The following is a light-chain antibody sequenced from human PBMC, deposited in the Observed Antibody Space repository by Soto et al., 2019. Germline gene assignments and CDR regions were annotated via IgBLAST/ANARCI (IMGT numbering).Light chain of an antibody. CDR3: QHHNSYSQT. CDR2: GAS. Sequence: DIQLTQSPPTLSASVGDRVTITCRASQSIRYYLAWYQQMPGKAPKLLSYGASSLHSGVPSRFSGSGSGTEFTLTISSLQPDDFATYFCQHHNSYSQTFGQGTKVEIK. V-gene: IGKV1-5*01. CDR1: QSIRYY. J-gene: IGKJ1*01.